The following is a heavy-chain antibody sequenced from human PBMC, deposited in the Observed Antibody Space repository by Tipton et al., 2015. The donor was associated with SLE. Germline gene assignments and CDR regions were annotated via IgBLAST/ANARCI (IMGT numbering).Heavy chain of an antibody. Sequence: TLSLTCAVYGGSFSGYYWSWIRQHPGKGLEWIGYIYYTMSAYYNPSLKSRVIISLDTSKNHFSLKLSSVTAADTAVYYCARVPRTFYYDYSGHFDYWGPGTLVTVSS. J-gene: IGHJ4*02. D-gene: IGHD3-22*01. CDR2: IYYTMSA. CDR3: ARVPRTFYYDYSGHFDY. CDR1: GGSFSGYY. V-gene: IGHV4-31*11.